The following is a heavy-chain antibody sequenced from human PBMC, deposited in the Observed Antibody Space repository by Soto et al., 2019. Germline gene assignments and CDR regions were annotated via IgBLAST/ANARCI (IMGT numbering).Heavy chain of an antibody. CDR1: GFTFSSYA. Sequence: QVPLVESGGGVVQPGRSLRLSCAASGFTFSSYAMHWVRQAPGKGLEWVAVISYDGSNKYYADSVKGRFTISRDISKNTLYLQMNSLRAEDTAVYYCARAGERWLQFESVDYWGQGTLVTVSS. D-gene: IGHD5-12*01. CDR2: ISYDGSNK. V-gene: IGHV3-30-3*01. CDR3: ARAGERWLQFESVDY. J-gene: IGHJ4*02.